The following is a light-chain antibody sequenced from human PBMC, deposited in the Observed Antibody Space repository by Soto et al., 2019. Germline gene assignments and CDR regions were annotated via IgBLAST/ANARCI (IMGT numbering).Light chain of an antibody. V-gene: IGKV3-20*01. CDR2: GAS. CDR1: QSVGGNY. Sequence: EIVLTQSPGTLSLSPVERATLSCRASQSVGGNYLAWFQQKPGQTPRVLFYGASSRATGISDRFSARGSGTHFTLTISRLEPGDFAVYYCQHFGGTTFTFGQGTRLEIK. CDR3: QHFGGTTFT. J-gene: IGKJ5*01.